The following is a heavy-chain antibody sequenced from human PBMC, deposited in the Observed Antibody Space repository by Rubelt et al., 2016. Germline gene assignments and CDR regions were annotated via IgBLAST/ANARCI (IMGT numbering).Heavy chain of an antibody. V-gene: IGHV3-23*01. CDR3: AKDFRYGSD. D-gene: IGHD6-19*01. CDR1: GFSFSSYA. Sequence: EVQLLESGGGLVQPGGSLRLSCAASGFSFSSYAMTWVRQGPGKGLEWVSAISVGGSTYYADSVKGRFTISRDNSKNTMYLQRNSLRAEDTAVYHCAKDFRYGSDWGQGTLGTVSS. J-gene: IGHJ1*01. CDR2: ISVGGST.